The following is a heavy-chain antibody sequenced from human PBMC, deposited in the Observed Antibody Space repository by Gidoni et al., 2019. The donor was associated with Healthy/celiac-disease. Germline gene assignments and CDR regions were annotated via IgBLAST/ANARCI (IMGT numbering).Heavy chain of an antibody. CDR3: ARDPRGDYYGMDV. J-gene: IGHJ6*02. D-gene: IGHD3-16*01. V-gene: IGHV3-30-3*01. CDR2: ISYDGSNK. CDR1: GFTFSSYA. Sequence: QVQLVESGGGVVQPGRSLRLPCAASGFTFSSYAMHWVRQAPGKGLEWVSVISYDGSNKYYADSVKGRFTISRDNSKNTLYLQMNSLRAEDTAVYYCARDPRGDYYGMDVWGQGTTVTVSS.